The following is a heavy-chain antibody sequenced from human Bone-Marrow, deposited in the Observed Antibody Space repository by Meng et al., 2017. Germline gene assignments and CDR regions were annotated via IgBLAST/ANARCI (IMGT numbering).Heavy chain of an antibody. CDR2: ISAYNGNT. CDR1: GYTFTSYG. CDR3: ARVRSGWDGGAFDI. D-gene: IGHD6-19*01. J-gene: IGHJ3*02. V-gene: IGHV1-18*01. Sequence: ASVKVSCKASGYTFTSYGISWVRQAPGQGLEWMGWISAYNGNTNYAQKLQGRVTMTTDTSTSTAYMELSSLRSEDTAVYYCARVRSGWDGGAFDIWGQATMVTVSS.